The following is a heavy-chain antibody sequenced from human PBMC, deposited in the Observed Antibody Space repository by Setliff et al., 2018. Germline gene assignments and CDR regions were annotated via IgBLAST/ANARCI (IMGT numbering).Heavy chain of an antibody. J-gene: IGHJ4*02. CDR2: ISPHSGKT. V-gene: IGHV1-18*01. Sequence: ASVKVSCKASGYIFTDYGVSWVRQAPGQGLEWVGWISPHSGKTYYAPKFQDRITMTTDTSTSTAYLEFKSLRSDDTAIYYCSRLVRFCTKISCQRLLGDDYWGQGALVTVSS. D-gene: IGHD2-2*01. CDR3: SRLVRFCTKISCQRLLGDDY. CDR1: GYIFTDYG.